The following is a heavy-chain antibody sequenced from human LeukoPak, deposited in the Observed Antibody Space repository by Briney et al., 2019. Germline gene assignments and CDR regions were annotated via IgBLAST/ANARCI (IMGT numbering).Heavy chain of an antibody. CDR1: GGSMRNSY. V-gene: IGHV4-4*07. CDR2: IFTTGST. Sequence: PSETLSLTYTVSGGSMRNSYWSWIRQPAGKGLEWVGRIFTTGSTNYNPSLKSRVTVSVDTSKNQLSLKLSSMTAADTAVYYCARLDRSGYEMGGTWFDPWGQGTLVTVSS. D-gene: IGHD3-22*01. J-gene: IGHJ5*02. CDR3: ARLDRSGYEMGGTWFDP.